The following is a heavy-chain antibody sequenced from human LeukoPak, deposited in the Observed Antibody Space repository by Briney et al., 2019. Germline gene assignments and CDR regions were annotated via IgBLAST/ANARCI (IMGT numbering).Heavy chain of an antibody. D-gene: IGHD3-22*01. CDR1: GFTFSTYA. J-gene: IGHJ5*02. Sequence: GGSLRLSCAASGFTFSTYAMSWVRQAPGKGLEWVSAISRSGGSTYYADSVRGRFTISRNNSKHTLYLQMNSLRAEDTAVYYCATDQRGVPLYFDSSGAISDWFDPWGQGTLVTVSS. CDR2: ISRSGGST. CDR3: ATDQRGVPLYFDSSGAISDWFDP. V-gene: IGHV3-23*01.